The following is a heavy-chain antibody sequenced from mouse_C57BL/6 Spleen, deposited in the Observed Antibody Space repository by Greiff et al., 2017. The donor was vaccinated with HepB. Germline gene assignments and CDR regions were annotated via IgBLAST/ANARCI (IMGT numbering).Heavy chain of an antibody. CDR3: ARREYDGYDY. CDR1: GYTFTSYW. Sequence: QVQLKEPGAELVKPGASVKLSCKASGYTFTSYWMHWVKQRPGQGLEWIGMIHPNSGSTNYNEKFKSKATLTVDKSSSTAYMQLSSLTSEDSAVYYCARREYDGYDYWGQGTTLTVSS. V-gene: IGHV1-64*01. J-gene: IGHJ2*01. D-gene: IGHD2-3*01. CDR2: IHPNSGST.